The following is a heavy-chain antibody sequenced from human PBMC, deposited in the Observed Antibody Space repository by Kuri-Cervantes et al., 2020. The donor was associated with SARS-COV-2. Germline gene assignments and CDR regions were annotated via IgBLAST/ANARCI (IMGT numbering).Heavy chain of an antibody. CDR1: GGSFSGYY. D-gene: IGHD4-17*01. Sequence: SETLSLTCAVYGGSFSGYYWSWIRQTPGKGLEWIGEINHSGSTNYNPSLKSRVTISVDTSKNQFSLKLSSVTAADTAVYYCARGGFWYGAGYFDYWVQGTLVTVSS. CDR3: ARGGFWYGAGYFDY. J-gene: IGHJ4*02. CDR2: INHSGST. V-gene: IGHV4-34*01.